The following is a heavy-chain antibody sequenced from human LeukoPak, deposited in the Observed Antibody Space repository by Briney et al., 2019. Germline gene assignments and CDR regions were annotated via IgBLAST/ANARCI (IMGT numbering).Heavy chain of an antibody. V-gene: IGHV4-59*01. J-gene: IGHJ4*02. CDR2: IYYSGST. D-gene: IGHD1/OR15-1a*01. Sequence: KASETLSLTCTVSGGSISSYYWSWIRQPPGKGLEWIGYIYYSGSTNYNPSLKSRVTISVDTSKNQFSLKLKSVTSADTAVYYCARMVGQLIEYYFDYWGRGTLVTVSS. CDR1: GGSISSYY. CDR3: ARMVGQLIEYYFDY.